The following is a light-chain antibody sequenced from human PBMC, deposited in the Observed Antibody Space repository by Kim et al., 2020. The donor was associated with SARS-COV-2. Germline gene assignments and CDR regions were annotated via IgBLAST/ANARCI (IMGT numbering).Light chain of an antibody. CDR1: SGGSNCA. CDR2: VGSGGNH. V-gene: IGLV4-69*02. J-gene: IGLJ3*02. Sequence: ASVKLTCNLTSGGSNCAMEWHQQRRGRGRRQVMKVGSGGNHSRGGGMPDRFSGSSSGDARYLIISGLQSKDEADYYCQTWGTGMQVIGGGTQLTVL. CDR3: QTWGTGMQV.